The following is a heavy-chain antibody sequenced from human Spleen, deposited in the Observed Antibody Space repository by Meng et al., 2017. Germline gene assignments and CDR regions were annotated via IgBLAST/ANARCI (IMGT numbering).Heavy chain of an antibody. CDR1: GGSISRSTYY. CDR3: AAGGGVAVAGA. Sequence: SETLSLTCTVSGGSISRSTYYWGWVRQPPGKGLEWIASIYHSGSTYYNPSLKSRVIISVDTSKNQFSLRLSSVTAADTAVYYCAAGGGVAVAGAWGQGTLVTVSS. V-gene: IGHV4-39*07. CDR2: IYHSGST. D-gene: IGHD6-19*01. J-gene: IGHJ5*02.